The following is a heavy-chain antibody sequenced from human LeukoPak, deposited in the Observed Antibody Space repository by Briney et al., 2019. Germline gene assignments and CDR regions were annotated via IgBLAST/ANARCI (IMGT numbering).Heavy chain of an antibody. CDR1: GFTFSSYS. Sequence: PGGSLRLSCAASGFTFSSYSMNWVRQAPGKGLEWVSYISSSSSTIYYADSVKGRFTISRDNAKNSLYLQMNSLRAEDTAVYYCASEFVVVPAAILPLEYWGQGTLVTVSS. D-gene: IGHD2-2*01. CDR2: ISSSSSTI. CDR3: ASEFVVVPAAILPLEY. J-gene: IGHJ4*02. V-gene: IGHV3-48*01.